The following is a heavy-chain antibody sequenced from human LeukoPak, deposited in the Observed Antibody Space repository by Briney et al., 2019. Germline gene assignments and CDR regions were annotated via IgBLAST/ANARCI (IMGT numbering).Heavy chain of an antibody. D-gene: IGHD6-13*01. Sequence: GGSLRLSCAASGFTFSRHAMSWVRQAPGKGLEWVSAISKSGDHTYYADSVKGRFTISRDNSKDTLYLRMNSLRAEDTALYYCASPLSSNWYNYWGQGTLVTVPS. CDR2: ISKSGDHT. J-gene: IGHJ4*02. V-gene: IGHV3-23*01. CDR1: GFTFSRHA. CDR3: ASPLSSNWYNY.